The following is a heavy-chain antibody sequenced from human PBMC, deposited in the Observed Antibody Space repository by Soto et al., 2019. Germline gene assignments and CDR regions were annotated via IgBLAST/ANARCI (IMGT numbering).Heavy chain of an antibody. CDR2: ISASGDRT. V-gene: IGHV3-23*01. CDR1: GFPFNKQD. Sequence: DVQVLESGGGLVQPGGSLRLSCVASGFPFNKQDMGWVRQAPGKGLEWVSGISASGDRTYYADSVKGRFTISRDNSKNMLYLQMNSLRGEDTAVYYCAKDAPRRRGWFYFDYWGQGTLVTVSS. CDR3: AKDAPRRRGWFYFDY. J-gene: IGHJ4*02. D-gene: IGHD6-19*01.